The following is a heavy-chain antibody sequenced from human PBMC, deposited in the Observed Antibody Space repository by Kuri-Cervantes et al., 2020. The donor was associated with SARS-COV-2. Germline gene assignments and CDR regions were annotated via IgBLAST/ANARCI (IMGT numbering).Heavy chain of an antibody. CDR2: IIPIFGTA. V-gene: IGHV1-69*05. J-gene: IGHJ4*02. CDR3: ARVTPTALLGLSDLCFDY. Sequence: GGSLRLSCKASGGTFSSYAISWVRQAPGQGLEWMGGIIPIFGTANYAQKFQGRVTITTDESTSTAYMELSSLRSEDTAVYYCARVTPTALLGLSDLCFDYWGQGTLVTVSS. CDR1: GGTFSSYA. D-gene: IGHD2-15*01.